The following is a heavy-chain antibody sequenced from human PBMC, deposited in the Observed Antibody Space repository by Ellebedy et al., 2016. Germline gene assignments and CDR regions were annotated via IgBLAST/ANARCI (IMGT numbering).Heavy chain of an antibody. V-gene: IGHV1-18*04. CDR3: AKTSGWGYGEN. CDR1: GYTFTTFS. Sequence: ASVKVSXKASGYTFTTFSITWVRQVPGQGLEWMGFVNTFSGITKFAQKFQGRVSMTTDSSTHTAYMDLRSLRSDDTAMYYCAKTSGWGYGENWGQGTLVTVSS. CDR2: VNTFSGIT. D-gene: IGHD3-10*01. J-gene: IGHJ4*02.